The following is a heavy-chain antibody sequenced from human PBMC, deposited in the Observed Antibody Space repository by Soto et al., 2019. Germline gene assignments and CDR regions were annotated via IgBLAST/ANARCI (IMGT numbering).Heavy chain of an antibody. Sequence: QVQLVQSGAEVKKPGASVKVSCKASGYTFTSYGISSVRQAPGQGLEWMGWISGYNGNTKYAQKRQGRVTMTTDTSTSTAYMELRSLGSEDTAVYYCARDLGGQIVDYWGQGTLVTVSS. CDR2: ISGYNGNT. V-gene: IGHV1-18*01. J-gene: IGHJ4*02. D-gene: IGHD1-26*01. CDR1: GYTFTSYG. CDR3: ARDLGGQIVDY.